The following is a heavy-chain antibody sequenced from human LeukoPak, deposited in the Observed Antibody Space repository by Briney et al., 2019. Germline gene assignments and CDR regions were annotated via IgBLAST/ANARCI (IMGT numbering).Heavy chain of an antibody. J-gene: IGHJ4*02. CDR1: GFPFSGYW. V-gene: IGHV3-7*01. CDR2: IKEDGSEQ. Sequence: GGSLRLXCAASGFPFSGYWMDWARRAPGKGMEWVANIKEDGSEQHYADSVRGRFTISRDNAKNSLYLEMNGLRAEDTAVYYCSRSLDYWGQGALVTVSS. CDR3: SRSLDY.